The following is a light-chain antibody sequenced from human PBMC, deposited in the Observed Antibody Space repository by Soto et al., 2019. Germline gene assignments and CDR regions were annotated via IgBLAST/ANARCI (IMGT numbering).Light chain of an antibody. CDR3: CSYAGTSRA. CDR2: EGT. Sequence: QSALTQPASVSGSPGQSITISCTGTSSDIVNDLLVSWYQQQPGKAPKLMIYEGTKRPAGVSNRFSGSKSGNTASLTISGLQAEDEADYYCCSYAGTSRAFGGGTKVTVL. V-gene: IGLV2-23*01. CDR1: SSDIVNDLL. J-gene: IGLJ3*02.